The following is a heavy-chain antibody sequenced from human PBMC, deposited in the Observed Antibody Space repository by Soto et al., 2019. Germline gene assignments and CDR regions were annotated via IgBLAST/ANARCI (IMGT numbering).Heavy chain of an antibody. D-gene: IGHD7-27*01. CDR2: IYYSGST. J-gene: IGHJ4*02. Sequence: SETLSLTCTVSGGSISSYYWSWIRQPPGKGLEWIGYIYYSGSTNYNPSLKSRVTISVDTSKNQFSLKLSSVTAADTAVYYCARCPNWGSRYYFDYWGQGTLVTVSS. V-gene: IGHV4-59*01. CDR3: ARCPNWGSRYYFDY. CDR1: GGSISSYY.